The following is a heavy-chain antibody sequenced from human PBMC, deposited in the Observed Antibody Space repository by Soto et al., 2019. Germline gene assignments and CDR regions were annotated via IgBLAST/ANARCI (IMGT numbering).Heavy chain of an antibody. J-gene: IGHJ4*02. CDR1: GFTVSNTY. Sequence: EVQLVESGGALVQPGGSLRLSCVASGFTVSNTYMSWLRQAPGKGLEWVSVIYTGGNTYYTDSVKGRFTVSKDNSKNTLYLQMNNLRVEDTAVYYCARADSSGYYGYFDSWGQGALVTVSS. CDR2: IYTGGNT. V-gene: IGHV3-66*01. D-gene: IGHD3-22*01. CDR3: ARADSSGYYGYFDS.